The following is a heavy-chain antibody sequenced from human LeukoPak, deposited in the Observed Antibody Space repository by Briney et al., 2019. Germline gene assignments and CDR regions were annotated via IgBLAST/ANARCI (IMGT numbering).Heavy chain of an antibody. V-gene: IGHV4-34*01. CDR2: INHSGST. Sequence: SETLSLTCAVYGGSYSGYYWSWIRRPPGKGLEWIGEINHSGSTNYNPSLKSRVTIPVDTSKNQFSLKLSSVTAADTAVYYCARARGGSEALYYFDYWGQGTLVTVSS. D-gene: IGHD3-10*01. CDR3: ARARGGSEALYYFDY. CDR1: GGSYSGYY. J-gene: IGHJ4*02.